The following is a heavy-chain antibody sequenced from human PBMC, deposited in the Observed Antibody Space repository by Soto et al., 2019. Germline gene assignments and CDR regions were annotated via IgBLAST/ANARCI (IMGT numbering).Heavy chain of an antibody. D-gene: IGHD4-17*01. Sequence: SETLSLTCTVSGGSISSGDYYWSWIRQPPGKGLEWIGYIYYSGSTYYNPSLKSRVTISVDTSKNQFSLKLSSVTAVDTAVYYCARDSALYGDYDYWGQGTLVTVSS. CDR2: IYYSGST. CDR3: ARDSALYGDYDY. V-gene: IGHV4-30-4*01. J-gene: IGHJ4*02. CDR1: GGSISSGDYY.